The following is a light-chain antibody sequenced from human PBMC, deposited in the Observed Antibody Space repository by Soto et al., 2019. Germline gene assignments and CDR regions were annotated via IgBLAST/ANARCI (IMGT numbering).Light chain of an antibody. J-gene: IGLJ2*01. V-gene: IGLV2-8*01. CDR3: SSYAGSNNLV. Sequence: QSALTQPPSASGSPGQSVPISCTGTNSDVGGYNYVSWYQQHPGKAPKLMIYEVSKRPSGVPDRFSGSKSGNTASLTVSGLQAEDEADYYCSSYAGSNNLVFGGGTKVTVL. CDR2: EVS. CDR1: NSDVGGYNY.